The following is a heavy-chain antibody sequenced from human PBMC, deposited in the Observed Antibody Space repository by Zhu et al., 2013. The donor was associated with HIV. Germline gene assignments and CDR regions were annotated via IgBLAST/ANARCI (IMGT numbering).Heavy chain of an antibody. Sequence: QVQLVQSGTEVKMPGASVKVSCKASGYSFSNYGISWVRQAPGQGLEWMGWIGADNGHTKSAQHLQGRVTMTTDTFTRTAYMELRSLRSDDTAVYYCVRDRGYSYGSGIAVAPTFDSWGQGTLVTVSX. CDR3: VRDRGYSYGSGIAVAPTFDS. CDR2: IGADNGHT. V-gene: IGHV1-18*01. J-gene: IGHJ4*02. D-gene: IGHD5-18*01. CDR1: GYSFSNYG.